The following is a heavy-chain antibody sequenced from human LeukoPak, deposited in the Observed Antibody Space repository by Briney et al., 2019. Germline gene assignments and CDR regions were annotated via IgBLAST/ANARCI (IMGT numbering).Heavy chain of an antibody. CDR1: GDSISSNY. CDR2: IYDSGST. V-gene: IGHV4-59*01. Sequence: SETLSLTFTVSGDSISSNYWSWIRQPPGKVLEWLGYIYDSGSTKYNPSLRSRVTISVDTSKNLFPLKLPSVTAADTAVYYCATCRDEFGDYGFTSWGQGTLVTVSS. CDR3: ATCRDEFGDYGFTS. J-gene: IGHJ5*02. D-gene: IGHD4-17*01.